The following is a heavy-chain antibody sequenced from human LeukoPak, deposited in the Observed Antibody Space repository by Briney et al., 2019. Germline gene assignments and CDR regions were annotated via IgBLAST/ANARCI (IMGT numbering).Heavy chain of an antibody. J-gene: IGHJ4*02. D-gene: IGHD3-10*01. CDR3: ARGRGSALSSLFDF. V-gene: IGHV2-5*04. CDR1: GFSLSTSEVG. Sequence: SGPTLVNPTQTLTLTCTFSGFSLSTSEVGVGWIRQPPGKALEWLALIYWNDDKRYSPSLASRPTITKDTSKNQVVLTMANMDPVDTGTYYCARGRGSALSSLFDFWGQGTLVTVSS. CDR2: IYWNDDK.